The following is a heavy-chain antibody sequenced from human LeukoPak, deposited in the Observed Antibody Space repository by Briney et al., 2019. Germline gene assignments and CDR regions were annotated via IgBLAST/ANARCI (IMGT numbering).Heavy chain of an antibody. CDR3: AKAEHYYDSSGYYTP. V-gene: IGHV3-23*01. J-gene: IGHJ5*02. CDR2: ISGSGGST. CDR1: GFTFSSYA. D-gene: IGHD3-22*01. Sequence: GGSLRLSCAASGFTFSSYAMSWVRQAPGKGLEWVSAISGSGGSTYYADSVKGRFTISRDNSKNTLYLQMNSLRAEDTAVYYCAKAEHYYDSSGYYTPWGQGTLVAVSS.